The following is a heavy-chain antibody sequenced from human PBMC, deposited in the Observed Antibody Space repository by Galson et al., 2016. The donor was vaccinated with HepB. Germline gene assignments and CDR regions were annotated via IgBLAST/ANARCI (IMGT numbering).Heavy chain of an antibody. V-gene: IGHV3-30*18. CDR1: GFTFGSYG. J-gene: IGHJ1*01. CDR3: AKSPLMFFGESLGYFQH. D-gene: IGHD3-10*01. CDR2: ISYDASKK. Sequence: SLRLSCAASGFTFGSYGMHWVRQAPGKGLEWVAVISYDASKKHYADSVKGRFTISRDKSKNTLYLQMDSLRAEDTAVYYCAKSPLMFFGESLGYFQHWGQGTLVTASS.